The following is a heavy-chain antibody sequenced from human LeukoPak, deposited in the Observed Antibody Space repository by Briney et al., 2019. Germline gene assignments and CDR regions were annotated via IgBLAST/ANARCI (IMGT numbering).Heavy chain of an antibody. V-gene: IGHV4-34*01. CDR2: INHSGST. CDR1: GGSFSTYY. CDR3: ARGDCSGGSCYRPPYYYYGMDV. J-gene: IGHJ6*02. Sequence: KSSETLSLTCAVYGGSFSTYYWSWIRQPPGKGLEWIGEINHSGSTNYNPSLKSRVTISVDTSKNQFSLKLSSVTAADTAVYYCARGDCSGGSCYRPPYYYYGMDVWGQGTTVTVSS. D-gene: IGHD2-15*01.